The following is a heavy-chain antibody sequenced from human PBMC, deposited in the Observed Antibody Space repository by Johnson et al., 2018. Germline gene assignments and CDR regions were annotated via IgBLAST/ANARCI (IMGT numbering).Heavy chain of an antibody. Sequence: QVQLVESGGGVVQPGRSLRLSCAASRFTFSNYGMHWVRQAPGKGLEWVAVIWYDESNKSYADSVKGRFTISRDNSKNTLYLQMTSLRAEDTAIYYCVRGVDHGGTRVPAAFDSWGQGTLVTVSS. CDR1: RFTFSNYG. CDR2: IWYDESNK. V-gene: IGHV3-33*01. D-gene: IGHD4-23*01. CDR3: VRGVDHGGTRVPAAFDS. J-gene: IGHJ4*02.